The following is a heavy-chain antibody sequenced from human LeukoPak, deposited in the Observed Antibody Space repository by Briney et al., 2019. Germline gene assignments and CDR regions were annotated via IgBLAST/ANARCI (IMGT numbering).Heavy chain of an antibody. CDR2: INHSGST. J-gene: IGHJ4*02. CDR3: ARGSPIGFDSSGYYSYY. CDR1: GGSFSGYY. V-gene: IGHV4-34*01. Sequence: SETLSLTCAVYGGSFSGYYWSWIRQPPGKGLEWIGEINHSGSTNYNPSLKSRVTISVDTSKNQFSLKLGSVTAADTAVYYCARGSPIGFDSSGYYSYYWGQGTLLTVSS. D-gene: IGHD3-22*01.